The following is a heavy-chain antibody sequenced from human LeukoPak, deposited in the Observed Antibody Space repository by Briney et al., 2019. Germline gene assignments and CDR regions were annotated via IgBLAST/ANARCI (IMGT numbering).Heavy chain of an antibody. V-gene: IGHV3-23*01. D-gene: IGHD6-19*01. CDR2: ISGSGDTT. J-gene: IGHJ4*02. CDR1: GFTFSLYA. CDR3: AKVQMGTGWTFDF. Sequence: PGGSLRLSCAASGFTFSLYAMTWVRQAPGKGLEWVSAISGSGDTTYYADSVKGRFTISRDNSKNTLYLQVSGLRAEDTAAYYCAKVQMGTGWTFDFWGQGILVTVSS.